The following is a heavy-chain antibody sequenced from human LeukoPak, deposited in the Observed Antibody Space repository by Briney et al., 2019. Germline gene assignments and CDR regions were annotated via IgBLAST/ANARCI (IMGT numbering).Heavy chain of an antibody. CDR2: IVVGSGNT. V-gene: IGHV1-58*02. Sequence: ASVKVSCKASGFTFTSSAMQWVRQAHGQRLEWIGWIVVGSGNTNYAQKFQERVTITRDMSTSTAYMELSSLRSEDTAVYYCAADGGKTNVGAFDYWGQGTLVTVSS. J-gene: IGHJ4*02. CDR3: AADGGKTNVGAFDY. D-gene: IGHD1-26*01. CDR1: GFTFTSSA.